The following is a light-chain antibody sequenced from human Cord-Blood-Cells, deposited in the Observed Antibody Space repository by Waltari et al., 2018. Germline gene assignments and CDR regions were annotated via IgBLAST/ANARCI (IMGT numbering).Light chain of an antibody. V-gene: IGLV2-23*01. CDR3: CSYAGSSTV. J-gene: IGLJ3*02. CDR1: SSDVGRYNL. Sequence: QSALTQPASVSGSPGQSITISCTGTSSDVGRYNLVSWYQQHPGKAPKLMIYEGSKRPSGVSNRFSGSKSGNTASLTISGLQADDEADYYCCSYAGSSTVFGGGTKLTVL. CDR2: EGS.